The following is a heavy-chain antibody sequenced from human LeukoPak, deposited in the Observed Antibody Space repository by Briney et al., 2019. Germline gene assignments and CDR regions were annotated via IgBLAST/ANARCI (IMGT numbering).Heavy chain of an antibody. CDR1: GFTFSSYA. J-gene: IGHJ4*02. CDR2: ISSNGGST. CDR3: ARTKYSIAVAGPFDY. V-gene: IGHV3-64*01. Sequence: GGSLRLSCAASGFTFSSYAMHWVRQAPGKGLEYVSAISSNGGSTYYANSVKGGFTISRDNSKNTLYLQMGSLRAEDMAVYYCARTKYSIAVAGPFDYWGQGTLVTVSS. D-gene: IGHD6-19*01.